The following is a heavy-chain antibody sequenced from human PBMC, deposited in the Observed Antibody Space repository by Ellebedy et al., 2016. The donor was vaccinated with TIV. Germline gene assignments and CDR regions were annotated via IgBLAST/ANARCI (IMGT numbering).Heavy chain of an antibody. CDR2: IKPDGSDK. J-gene: IGHJ4*02. V-gene: IGHV3-7*03. Sequence: PEGSLRLSCAASGFTFSSYWMSWVRQAPGKGLEWVANIKPDGSDKYYVDSVKGRFTISRDNAKNSLYLQMNSLRAEDTAFYYCARFASRNFDCWGQGTLVTVSS. CDR3: ARFASRNFDC. CDR1: GFTFSSYW.